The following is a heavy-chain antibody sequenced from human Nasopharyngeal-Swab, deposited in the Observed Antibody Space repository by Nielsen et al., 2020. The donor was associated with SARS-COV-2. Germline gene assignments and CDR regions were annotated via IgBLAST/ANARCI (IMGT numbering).Heavy chain of an antibody. D-gene: IGHD3-10*01. V-gene: IGHV3-74*01. CDR1: GFTFSSYW. CDR2: IHSDGSST. Sequence: GESLKISWAASGFTFSSYWMHWVRHAPGKGLVWVSRIHSDGSSTSYADSVKGRFTISRDNAKNTLYLQMNSLRAEDTAVYYCARDFSYGSGSGWFDPWGQGTLVTVSS. J-gene: IGHJ5*02. CDR3: ARDFSYGSGSGWFDP.